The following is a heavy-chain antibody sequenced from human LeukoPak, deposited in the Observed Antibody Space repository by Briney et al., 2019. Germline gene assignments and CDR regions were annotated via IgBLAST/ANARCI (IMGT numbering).Heavy chain of an antibody. Sequence: GGSLRLSCAASGFTFSSYAMHWVRQAPGKGLEWVAVISYDGSNKYYADSVKGRFTISRDNAKNSLYLQMNSLRAEDTAVYYCARLPGYSSGWSIDIWGQGTMVTVPS. CDR1: GFTFSSYA. V-gene: IGHV3-30-3*01. J-gene: IGHJ3*02. CDR3: ARLPGYSSGWSIDI. CDR2: ISYDGSNK. D-gene: IGHD6-19*01.